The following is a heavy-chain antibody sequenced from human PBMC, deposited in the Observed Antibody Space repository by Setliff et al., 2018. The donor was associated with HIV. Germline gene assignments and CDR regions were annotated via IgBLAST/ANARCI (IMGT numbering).Heavy chain of an antibody. CDR3: ARGLMSYNFWGGRNDYHYMDV. CDR2: IYYSGST. Sequence: SETLSLTCTVSGGSISSYYWSWIRQPPGKGLEWIGYIYYSGSTNYNPSLKSRVTISVNTSKNQFSLKLSSVIAADTAVYYCARGLMSYNFWGGRNDYHYMDVWGKGTTVTVSS. D-gene: IGHD3-3*01. CDR1: GGSISSYY. J-gene: IGHJ6*03. V-gene: IGHV4-59*01.